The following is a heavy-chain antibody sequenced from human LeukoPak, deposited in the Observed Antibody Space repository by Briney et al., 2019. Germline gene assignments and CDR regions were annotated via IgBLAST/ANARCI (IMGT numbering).Heavy chain of an antibody. CDR2: VHSSGST. Sequence: PSETLSLTCSVSGGSISSSSYFWGWIRQPPGKGLEWIASVHSSGSTYYNPSLKSRVTISIDTSKNQFSLKLSSVTAADTAVYYCARDPDELWAFDYWGQGTLVTVSS. J-gene: IGHJ4*02. CDR3: ARDPDELWAFDY. V-gene: IGHV4-39*07. CDR1: GGSISSSSYF. D-gene: IGHD5-18*01.